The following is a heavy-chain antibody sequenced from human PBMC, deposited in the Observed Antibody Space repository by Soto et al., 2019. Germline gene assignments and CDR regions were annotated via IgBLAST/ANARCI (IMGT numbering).Heavy chain of an antibody. CDR2: ISSNSAYI. V-gene: IGHV3-21*01. CDR3: TRDASRDSSARGWFDP. Sequence: GGSLRLSCAASGFTFRSFTMNWVRQAPGKGLEWVSTISSNSAYIYYTDALRGRFTISRDNAKNSLHLQMNSLRAEDAAVYYCTRDASRDSSARGWFDPWGPGTLVTVS. CDR1: GFTFRSFT. J-gene: IGHJ5*02. D-gene: IGHD6-13*01.